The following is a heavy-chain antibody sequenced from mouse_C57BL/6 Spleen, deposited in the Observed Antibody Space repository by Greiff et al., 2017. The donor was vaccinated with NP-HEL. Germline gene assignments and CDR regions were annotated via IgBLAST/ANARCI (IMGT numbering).Heavy chain of an antibody. CDR1: GYSFTDYN. V-gene: IGHV1-39*01. D-gene: IGHD1-1*01. Sequence: VQLKESGPELVKPGASVKISCKASGYSFTDYNMNWVKQSNGKSLEWIGVINPNYGTTSYNQKFKGKATLTVDQSSSTAYMQLNSLTSEDSAVYYCAAAKAYGSSYGFAYWGQGTLVTVSA. J-gene: IGHJ3*01. CDR3: AAAKAYGSSYGFAY. CDR2: INPNYGTT.